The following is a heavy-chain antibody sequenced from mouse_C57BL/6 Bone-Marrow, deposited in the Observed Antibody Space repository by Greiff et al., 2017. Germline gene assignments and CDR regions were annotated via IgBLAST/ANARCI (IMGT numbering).Heavy chain of an antibody. CDR1: GYTFTSYW. CDR3: ASPGGKALAY. Sequence: QVQLQQPGAELVKPGASVKLSCKASGYTFTSYWMHWVKQRPGQGLEWIGMIHPNSGSTNYNEKFKSKATLTVDKSSSTAYMQLSSLTSEDSAVYYCASPGGKALAYWGQGTLVTVSA. CDR2: IHPNSGST. V-gene: IGHV1-64*01. J-gene: IGHJ3*01. D-gene: IGHD1-1*02.